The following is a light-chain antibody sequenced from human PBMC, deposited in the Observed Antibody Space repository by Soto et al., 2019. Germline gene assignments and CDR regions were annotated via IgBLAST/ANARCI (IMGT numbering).Light chain of an antibody. J-gene: IGKJ5*01. V-gene: IGKV3-15*01. CDR3: QQYNNWPIT. CDR1: QSVSSN. Sequence: EIVMTQSPATLSVSPGERATLSCRASQSVSSNLAWYQQKPGQAPRLLIYGASTGATGFPARFSGSGSGTEFTLTISSLQSEDFVVYYCQQYNNWPITFGQGTRLEIK. CDR2: GAS.